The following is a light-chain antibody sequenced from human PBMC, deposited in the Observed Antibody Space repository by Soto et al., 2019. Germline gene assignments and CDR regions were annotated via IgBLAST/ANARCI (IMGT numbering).Light chain of an antibody. Sequence: QSVLTQPPSVSAAPGQKGTISCSGSSSNIGNNYVSWYQQLPGTAPKLLIYENNKRPSGIPDRFSGSKSGTSATLGITGLQTGDEADYYCGTWDSSLSAGGVFGGGTKLTVL. CDR1: SSNIGNNY. J-gene: IGLJ3*02. V-gene: IGLV1-51*02. CDR3: GTWDSSLSAGGV. CDR2: ENN.